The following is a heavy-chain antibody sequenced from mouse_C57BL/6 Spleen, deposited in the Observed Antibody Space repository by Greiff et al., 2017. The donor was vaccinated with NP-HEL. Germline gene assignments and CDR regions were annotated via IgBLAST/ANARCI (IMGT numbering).Heavy chain of an antibody. CDR3: AKSNWDDFDY. V-gene: IGHV1-80*01. Sequence: VHLVESGAELVKPGASVKISCKASGYAFSSYWMNWVKQRPGKGLEWIGQIYPGDGDTNYNGKFKDKATLTADKSSSTAYMQLSSLTSEDSAVYYCAKSNWDDFDYWGQGTTLTVSS. CDR1: GYAFSSYW. D-gene: IGHD4-1*01. CDR2: IYPGDGDT. J-gene: IGHJ2*01.